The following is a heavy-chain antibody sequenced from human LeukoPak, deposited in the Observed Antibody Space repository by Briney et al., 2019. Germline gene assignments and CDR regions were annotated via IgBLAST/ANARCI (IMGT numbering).Heavy chain of an antibody. CDR1: GFTFSNYA. J-gene: IGHJ4*02. CDR2: ISGSGSTT. D-gene: IGHD5-18*01. CDR3: AKDPSPYSYGTFDY. V-gene: IGHV3-23*01. Sequence: GGSLRLSCAASGFTFSNYAMSWVRQAPGKGLEWVSAISGSGSTTYYADSAKGRFTISRDNSKNTLYLQMNSLRAEDTAVYYCAKDPSPYSYGTFDYWGQGALVTVSS.